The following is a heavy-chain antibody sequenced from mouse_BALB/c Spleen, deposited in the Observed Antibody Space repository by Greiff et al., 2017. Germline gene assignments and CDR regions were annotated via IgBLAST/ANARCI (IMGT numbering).Heavy chain of an antibody. V-gene: IGHV5-17*02. CDR3: ARAYYRSYYAMDY. CDR2: ISSGSSTI. CDR1: GFTFSSFG. Sequence: EVQLVESGGGLVQPGGSRKLSCAASGFTFSSFGMHWVRQAPEKGLEWVAYISSGSSTIYYADTVKGRFTISRDNPKNTLFLQMTSLRSEDTAMYYCARAYYRSYYAMDYWGQGTSVTVSS. J-gene: IGHJ4*01. D-gene: IGHD2-14*01.